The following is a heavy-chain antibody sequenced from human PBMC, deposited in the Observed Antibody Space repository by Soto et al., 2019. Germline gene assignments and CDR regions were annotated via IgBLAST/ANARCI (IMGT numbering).Heavy chain of an antibody. CDR3: ARRRGNFYL. V-gene: IGHV4-31*03. Sequence: QVQLQESGPGLVKPSQTLSLTCTVSGGFISSGGYYWSWIRQHLGKGLEWIGYIYYSGSTYYNPSLKSRVSISIDTSKNPFSLKLNSVTAADTAVYYCARRRGNFYLWGRGTLVTVSS. D-gene: IGHD1-1*01. CDR1: GGFISSGGYY. J-gene: IGHJ2*01. CDR2: IYYSGST.